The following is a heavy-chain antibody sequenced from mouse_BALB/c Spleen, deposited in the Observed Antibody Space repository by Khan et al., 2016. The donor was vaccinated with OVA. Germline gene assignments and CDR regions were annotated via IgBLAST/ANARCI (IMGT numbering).Heavy chain of an antibody. CDR2: INSDGYYT. D-gene: IGHD4-1*01. V-gene: IGHV5-6*01. CDR3: ASHLTGSFAY. J-gene: IGHJ3*01. CDR1: GFTFSTYA. Sequence: EVQVVESGGDLVKPGGSLRLSCAASGFTFSTYAMSWVRQFPDQRLEWVATINSDGYYTYYPDTLKGRFTIYRNNAENTLYLQMSRLKSEETAIYYCASHLTGSFAYWGHGTLVTVSA.